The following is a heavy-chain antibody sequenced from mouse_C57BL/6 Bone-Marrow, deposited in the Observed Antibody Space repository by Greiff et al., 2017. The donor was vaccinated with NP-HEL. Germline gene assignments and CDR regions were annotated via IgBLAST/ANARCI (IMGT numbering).Heavy chain of an antibody. CDR1: GYSFTSGYY. Sequence: EVQRVQSGPGLVKPSQSLSLTCSATGYSFTSGYYCNWIRQFPGNKLEWMGYISYDGSTNYNPTLKNRTSITRDTSKNQFCLKLNSVTTEDSAAYYCEREAHTDYIDYWGQGTSLTVSS. CDR2: ISYDGST. V-gene: IGHV3-6*01. J-gene: IGHJ2*02. CDR3: EREAHTDYIDY.